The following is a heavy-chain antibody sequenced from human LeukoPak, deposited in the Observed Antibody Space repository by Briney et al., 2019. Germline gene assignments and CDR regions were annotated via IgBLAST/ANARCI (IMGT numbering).Heavy chain of an antibody. V-gene: IGHV4-34*01. CDR3: ARGDPTGQQLASWFDP. J-gene: IGHJ5*02. CDR1: VGSVISYY. Sequence: SETLSLPSAVDVGSVISYYWRWIRRPPGKGGEWIGEIHHTVSTNYPPSLKSLLTISVDTSKNQFSLKLSSVTAADTAVYYCARGDPTGQQLASWFDPWGQGTLVTVSS. D-gene: IGHD6-13*01. CDR2: IHHTVST.